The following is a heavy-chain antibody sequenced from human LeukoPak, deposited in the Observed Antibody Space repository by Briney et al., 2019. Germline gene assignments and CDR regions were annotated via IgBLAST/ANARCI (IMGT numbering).Heavy chain of an antibody. Sequence: ASVKVSCKTSGYNFNGYTITWVRQAPGQGLEWMGWVSTSNGATNYAEKFQGRVTMTTEAVTKTAYMELRRLTSGDTAMYFCARVSDTSMVTPGFDSWGQGTLVTVS. V-gene: IGHV1-18*01. J-gene: IGHJ4*02. D-gene: IGHD5-18*01. CDR2: VSTSNGAT. CDR1: GYNFNGYT. CDR3: ARVSDTSMVTPGFDS.